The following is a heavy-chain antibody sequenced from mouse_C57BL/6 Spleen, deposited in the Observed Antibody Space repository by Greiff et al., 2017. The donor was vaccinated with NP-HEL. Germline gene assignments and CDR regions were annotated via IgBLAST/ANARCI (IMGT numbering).Heavy chain of an antibody. CDR3: ARRATVVPYFDY. Sequence: EVKLMESEGGLVQPGSSMKLSCTASGFTFSDYYMAWVRQVPEKGLEWVANINYDGSSTYYLDSLKSRFIISRDNAKNILYLQMSSLKSEDTATYYCARRATVVPYFDYWGQGTTLTVSS. D-gene: IGHD1-1*01. J-gene: IGHJ2*01. CDR1: GFTFSDYY. V-gene: IGHV5-16*02. CDR2: INYDGSST.